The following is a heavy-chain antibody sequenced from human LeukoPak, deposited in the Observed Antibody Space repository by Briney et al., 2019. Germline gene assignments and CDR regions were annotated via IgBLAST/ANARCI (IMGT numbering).Heavy chain of an antibody. CDR3: AREVVNCSSTSCTGWINWFDP. CDR2: IYYSGST. J-gene: IGHJ5*02. V-gene: IGHV4-30-4*01. CDR1: GGSISSGDYY. Sequence: PSQTLSLTCTVSGGSISSGDYYWRWIRQPPGKGLEWIGYIYYSGSTYYNPSLKSRVTISVDTSKNQFSLKLSSVTAADTAVYYCAREVVNCSSTSCTGWINWFDPWGQGTVVTVSS. D-gene: IGHD2-2*01.